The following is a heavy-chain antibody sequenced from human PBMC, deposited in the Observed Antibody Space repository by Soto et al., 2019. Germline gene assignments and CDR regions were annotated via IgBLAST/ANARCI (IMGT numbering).Heavy chain of an antibody. CDR3: ARLGHVYYYDSSGYREYFQH. V-gene: IGHV4-59*01. CDR2: IYYSGGT. D-gene: IGHD3-22*01. J-gene: IGHJ1*01. CDR1: GGSISSYY. Sequence: PSETLSLTCTVSGGSISSYYWSWIRQPPGKGLEWIGYIYYSGGTNYNPSLKSRVTISVDTSKNQFSLKLSSVTAADTAVYYCARLGHVYYYDSSGYREYFQHWGQGTLVTVSS.